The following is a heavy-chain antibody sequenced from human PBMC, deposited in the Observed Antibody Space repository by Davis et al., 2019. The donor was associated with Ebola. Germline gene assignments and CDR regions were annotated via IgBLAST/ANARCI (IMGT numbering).Heavy chain of an antibody. Sequence: DSVRGRFTISRDNSKNTMHLQMNSLRPEDTAVYYCARDLSRNWYGLLGYYGMDVWGQGTTVTVSS. V-gene: IGHV3-30*01. D-gene: IGHD6-13*01. CDR3: ARDLSRNWYGLLGYYGMDV. J-gene: IGHJ6*02.